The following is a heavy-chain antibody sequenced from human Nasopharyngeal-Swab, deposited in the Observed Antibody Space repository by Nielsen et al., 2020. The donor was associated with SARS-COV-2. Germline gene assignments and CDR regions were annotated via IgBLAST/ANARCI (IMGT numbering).Heavy chain of an antibody. Sequence: SETLSLTCTVSGGSISSYYWSWIRQPPGKGLEWIGYIYYSGSTNYNPSLKSRVTISVDTSKNQFSLKLSSVTAADTAVYYCARALTGGAFGVVMEFDYWGQGTLVTVSS. J-gene: IGHJ4*02. CDR1: GGSISSYY. D-gene: IGHD3-3*01. CDR3: ARALTGGAFGVVMEFDY. V-gene: IGHV4-59*01. CDR2: IYYSGST.